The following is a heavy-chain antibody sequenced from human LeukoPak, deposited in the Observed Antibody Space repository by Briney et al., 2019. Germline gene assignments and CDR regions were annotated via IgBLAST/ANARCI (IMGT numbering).Heavy chain of an antibody. J-gene: IGHJ4*02. CDR1: GFTVSINS. V-gene: IGHV3-48*02. Sequence: GGSLRLSCAASGFTVSINSMSWVRQAPGKGLEWVSYISYSGTTTYYADSVKGRFTIARDDAKNSLYLQMNSLRDEDTAVYYCARILGFTLDYWGQGTLVTVSS. CDR2: ISYSGTTT. CDR3: ARILGFTLDY.